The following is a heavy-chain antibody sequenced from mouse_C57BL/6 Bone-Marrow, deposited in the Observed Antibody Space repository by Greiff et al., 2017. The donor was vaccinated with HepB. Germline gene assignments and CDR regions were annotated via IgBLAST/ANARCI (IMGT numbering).Heavy chain of an antibody. CDR1: GFTFSDYG. J-gene: IGHJ1*03. D-gene: IGHD1-1*01. V-gene: IGHV5-17*01. Sequence: DVKLVESGGGLVKPGGSLKLSCAASGFTFSDYGMHWVRQAPEKGLEWVAYISSGSSTIYYADTVKGRFTISRDNAKNTLFLQMTSLRSEDTAMYYCANSGSSYWYFDVWGTGTTVTVSS. CDR2: ISSGSSTI. CDR3: ANSGSSYWYFDV.